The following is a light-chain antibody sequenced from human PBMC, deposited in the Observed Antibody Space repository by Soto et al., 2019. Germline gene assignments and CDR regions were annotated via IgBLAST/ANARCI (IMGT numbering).Light chain of an antibody. J-gene: IGLJ2*01. Sequence: QSALTQPRSVSGSPGQSVTISCTGTSSDVGGYDFVSWYQQHPGKAPKLMISDVSKRPSGVPDRFSGSKSGNTASLTISGLQAEDEADYYCCSYAGDLALFGGGTKHTVL. V-gene: IGLV2-11*01. CDR2: DVS. CDR1: SSDVGGYDF. CDR3: CSYAGDLAL.